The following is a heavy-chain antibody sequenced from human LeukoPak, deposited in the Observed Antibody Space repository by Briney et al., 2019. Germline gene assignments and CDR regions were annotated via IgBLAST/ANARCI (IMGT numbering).Heavy chain of an antibody. V-gene: IGHV1-2*02. D-gene: IGHD4-23*01. CDR1: GYIFNDYY. CDR3: ARNYGGTSKYFDY. Sequence: ASVKVSCNAAGYIFNDYYIHWVRQAPGQGLEWMGGISPNSGGTNYAQNFQGRVTMTRDTSITTAYMELSGLTSDDTALYYCARNYGGTSKYFDYWGQGTLVTVSS. CDR2: ISPNSGGT. J-gene: IGHJ4*02.